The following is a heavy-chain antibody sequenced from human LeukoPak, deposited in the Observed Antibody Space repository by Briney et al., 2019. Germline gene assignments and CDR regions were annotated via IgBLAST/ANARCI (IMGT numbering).Heavy chain of an antibody. Sequence: SETLSLTCAVFGGSFSGYYWSWIRPPPGKGLEWIGEINHSGSTNYNPSIKSRVTISVDTSKNQFSLKLSSVTAADTAVYYCARREPHGDYGGKIRYYYYMDVCGKGTTITISS. CDR2: INHSGST. V-gene: IGHV4-34*01. J-gene: IGHJ6*03. CDR1: GGSFSGYY. CDR3: ARREPHGDYGGKIRYYYYMDV. D-gene: IGHD4-23*01.